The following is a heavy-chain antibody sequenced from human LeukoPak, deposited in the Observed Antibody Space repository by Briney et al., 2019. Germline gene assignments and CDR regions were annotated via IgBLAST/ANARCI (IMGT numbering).Heavy chain of an antibody. CDR2: IYHSGNT. D-gene: IGHD2-2*01. Sequence: PSGTLSLTCAVSGGSISSSNWWSWVRQPPGKGLEWIGEIYHSGNTNYNPSLKSRVTMSVDTSKSQFSLKLTSVTAADTAVYYCARRRTAAMKGGFDYWGQGTLVTVSS. V-gene: IGHV4-4*02. CDR1: GGSISSSNW. J-gene: IGHJ4*02. CDR3: ARRRTAAMKGGFDY.